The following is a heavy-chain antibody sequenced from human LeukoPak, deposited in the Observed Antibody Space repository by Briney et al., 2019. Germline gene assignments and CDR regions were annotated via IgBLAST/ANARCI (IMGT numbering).Heavy chain of an antibody. V-gene: IGHV1-69*05. Sequence: ASVKFSCKASGGTFSSYAISWVRQAPGQGLDWMGGIICMFGTANYAQKFQGRVTITTDESKRTAYMELSSMRSEDTAVYYCARDEGGTYNWFDPWGEGTLVSVS. CDR3: ARDEGGTYNWFDP. CDR2: IICMFGTA. D-gene: IGHD1-1*01. CDR1: GGTFSSYA. J-gene: IGHJ5*02.